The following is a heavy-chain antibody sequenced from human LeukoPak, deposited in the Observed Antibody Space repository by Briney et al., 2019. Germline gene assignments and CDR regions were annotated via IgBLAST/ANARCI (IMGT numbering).Heavy chain of an antibody. CDR1: GSTFSNYW. CDR3: AGGSGWSFDY. J-gene: IGHJ4*02. V-gene: IGHV3-7*01. D-gene: IGHD6-19*01. CDR2: IKQDGSEK. Sequence: PGGSLRLSCAASGSTFSNYWMNWVRQAPGKGLEWVANIKQDGSEKYYADSVKGRFTISRDNAKNSLYLQMNSLRAEDTAVYYCAGGSGWSFDYWGQGTLVTVSS.